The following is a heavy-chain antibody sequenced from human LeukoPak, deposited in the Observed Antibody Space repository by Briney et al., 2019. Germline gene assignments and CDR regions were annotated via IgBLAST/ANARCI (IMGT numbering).Heavy chain of an antibody. D-gene: IGHD3-10*01. CDR1: GYTFTGYY. V-gene: IGHV1-2*02. Sequence: ASVKVSCKASGYTFTGYYMHWVRQAPGQGLEWMGCINPNSGGTNYAQKFQGRVTMTRDTSISTAYMELSRLRSDDTAVYYCARGARITMVRGARGNWFDPWGQGTLVTVSS. CDR2: INPNSGGT. CDR3: ARGARITMVRGARGNWFDP. J-gene: IGHJ5*02.